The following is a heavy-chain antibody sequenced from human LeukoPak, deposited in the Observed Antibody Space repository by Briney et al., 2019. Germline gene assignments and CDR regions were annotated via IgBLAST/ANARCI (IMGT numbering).Heavy chain of an antibody. CDR1: GFTFSSYS. Sequence: GGSLRLSCAASGFTFSSYSMNWVRQAPGKGLEWVSSISSSGNYIYYADSVEGRFAISRDNAKNSLYLQMNSLRAEDTAVYYCARDPFSSSWYGAFDIWGQGTMVTVSS. J-gene: IGHJ3*02. V-gene: IGHV3-21*01. CDR2: ISSSGNYI. CDR3: ARDPFSSSWYGAFDI. D-gene: IGHD6-13*01.